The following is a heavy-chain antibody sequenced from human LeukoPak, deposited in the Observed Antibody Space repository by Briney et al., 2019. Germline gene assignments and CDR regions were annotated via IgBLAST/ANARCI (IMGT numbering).Heavy chain of an antibody. Sequence: ASVKVSYKASGYTFTSYDINWVRQATGQGLEWMGWMNPNSGNTGYAQKFQGRVTITRNTSISTAYMELSSLRSEDTAVYYCARGSGWNYEYYFDYWGQGTLVTVSS. CDR1: GYTFTSYD. CDR2: MNPNSGNT. J-gene: IGHJ4*02. V-gene: IGHV1-8*03. D-gene: IGHD1-7*01. CDR3: ARGSGWNYEYYFDY.